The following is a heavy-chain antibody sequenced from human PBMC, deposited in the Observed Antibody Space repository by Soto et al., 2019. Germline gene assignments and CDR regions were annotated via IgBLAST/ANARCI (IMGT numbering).Heavy chain of an antibody. CDR1: GFTFSSYD. Sequence: PGGSLRLSCAASGFTFSSYDMHWVRQAPGKGLEWVAVISYDGSSTSYADSVKGRFTISRDNAKNTLYLQMNSLRAEDTAVYYCAIRASYYDSSGYFDYWGQGTLVTVSS. J-gene: IGHJ4*02. V-gene: IGHV3-30*03. CDR2: ISYDGSST. D-gene: IGHD3-22*01. CDR3: AIRASYYDSSGYFDY.